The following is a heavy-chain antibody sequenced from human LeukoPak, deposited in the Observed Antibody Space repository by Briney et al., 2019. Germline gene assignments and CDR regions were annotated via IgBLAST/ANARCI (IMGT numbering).Heavy chain of an antibody. Sequence: GASVKVSCKASGGTFSSYAISWVRQAPGQGLEWMEWISAYNGNTNYAQKLQGRVTMTTDTSTSTAYMELRSLRSDDTAVYYCARSKEVEWELLDAFDIWGQGTMVTVSS. CDR1: GGTFSSYA. CDR3: ARSKEVEWELLDAFDI. V-gene: IGHV1-18*01. D-gene: IGHD1-26*01. J-gene: IGHJ3*02. CDR2: ISAYNGNT.